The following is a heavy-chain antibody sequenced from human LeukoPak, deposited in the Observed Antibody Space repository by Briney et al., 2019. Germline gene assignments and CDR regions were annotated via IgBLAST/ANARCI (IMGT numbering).Heavy chain of an antibody. Sequence: PSETLSFTGTGSALSISSISYYWRWIRQPLGKGLECIGSIYYSGSAYYNPSLKSRVTISVDTSKNQFSLKLSSGTAADTAVYYCARYCSGGSCFNQIGRGDDYWGQGTLVTVSA. CDR3: ARYCSGGSCFNQIGRGDDY. J-gene: IGHJ4*02. V-gene: IGHV4-39*01. D-gene: IGHD2-15*01. CDR1: ALSISSISYY. CDR2: IYYSGSA.